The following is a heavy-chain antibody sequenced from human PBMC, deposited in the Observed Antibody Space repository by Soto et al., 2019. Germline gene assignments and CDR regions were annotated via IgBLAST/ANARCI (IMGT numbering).Heavy chain of an antibody. CDR3: ARETIFGVVIDY. D-gene: IGHD3-3*01. J-gene: IGHJ4*02. CDR1: GGSVSSGNYY. CDR2: VYYSGST. Sequence: SETLSLTCTVSGGSVSSGNYYWSWIRQPPGKRLEWIGYVYYSGSTNYNPSLKGRATISVDTSKNQFSLKLNSVTAADTAVYYCARETIFGVVIDYWGQGTLVTVS. V-gene: IGHV4-61*01.